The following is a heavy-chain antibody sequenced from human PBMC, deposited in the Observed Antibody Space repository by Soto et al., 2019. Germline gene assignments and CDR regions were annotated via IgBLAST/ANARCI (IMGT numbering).Heavy chain of an antibody. D-gene: IGHD6-13*01. J-gene: IGHJ5*02. CDR2: IYYSGST. CDR3: AKGGPSSQWFDP. V-gene: IGHV4-30-4*02. Sequence: SETLSLTCTVSGGSISSGDYYGSWIRQPPGKGLEWIGYIYYSGSTYYNPSLKSRVTISVDRSKNQFSLKMTSLTAADTAVYYCAKGGPSSQWFDPWGLGTLVTVSS. CDR1: GGSISSGDYY.